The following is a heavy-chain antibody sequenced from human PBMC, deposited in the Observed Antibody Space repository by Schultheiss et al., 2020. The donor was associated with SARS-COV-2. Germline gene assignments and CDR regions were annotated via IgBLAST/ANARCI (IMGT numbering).Heavy chain of an antibody. Sequence: SETLSLTCAVYGGSFSGSYWSWIRQPPGKGLEWIGSIYHSGSTYYNPSLKSRVTISVDTSKNQFSLKLSSVTAADTAVYYCARVGWELLYHAYYFDYWGQGTLVTVSS. CDR2: IYHSGST. J-gene: IGHJ4*02. V-gene: IGHV4-34*01. CDR1: GGSFSGSY. D-gene: IGHD1-26*01. CDR3: ARVGWELLYHAYYFDY.